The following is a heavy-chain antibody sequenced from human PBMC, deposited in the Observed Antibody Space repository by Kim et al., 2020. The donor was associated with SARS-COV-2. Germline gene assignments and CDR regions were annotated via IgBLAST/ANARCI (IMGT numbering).Heavy chain of an antibody. CDR3: ARIKLSSDTDDDPIDV. J-gene: IGHJ6*02. V-gene: IGHV3-48*01. Sequence: SLKGRFTISRDNAKNSLYLQMNSLRADDTALYYCARIKLSSDTDDDPIDVWGQGTTVTVSS. D-gene: IGHD3-16*02.